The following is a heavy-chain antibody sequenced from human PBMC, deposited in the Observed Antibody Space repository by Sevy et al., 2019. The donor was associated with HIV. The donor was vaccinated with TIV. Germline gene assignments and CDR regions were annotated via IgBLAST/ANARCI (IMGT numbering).Heavy chain of an antibody. V-gene: IGHV3-23*01. J-gene: IGHJ4*02. CDR3: ARNLMGAGYSSSWSHFDY. Sequence: GGSLRLSCAASGFTFSSYAMSWVRPAPGKGLEWVSAISGSGGSTYYADSVKGRFTISRDNSKNTLYLQMNSLRAEDTAVYYCARNLMGAGYSSSWSHFDYWGQGTLVTVSS. CDR2: ISGSGGST. CDR1: GFTFSSYA. D-gene: IGHD6-13*01.